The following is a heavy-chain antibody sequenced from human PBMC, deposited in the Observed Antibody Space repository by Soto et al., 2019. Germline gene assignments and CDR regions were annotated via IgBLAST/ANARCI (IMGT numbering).Heavy chain of an antibody. V-gene: IGHV3-30*18. CDR3: AKDEVLVEVVARDYYGMDV. D-gene: IGHD2-15*01. CDR1: GFTFSSYC. J-gene: IGHJ6*02. Sequence: QVQLVESGGGVVQPGRSLRLSCAASGFTFSSYCMHWVRQAPGKVLEWVALILYDGKKNYYADYVKGLFTISRDNSKYTLYLEMNSLIAEDTAVYYFAKDEVLVEVVARDYYGMDVWGQGTTVTVSS. CDR2: ILYDGKKN.